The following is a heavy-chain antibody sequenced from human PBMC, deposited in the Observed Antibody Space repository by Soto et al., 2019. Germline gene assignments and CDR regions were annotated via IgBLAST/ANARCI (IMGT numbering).Heavy chain of an antibody. D-gene: IGHD2-15*01. CDR1: GFTFSSYA. Sequence: EVQLLESGGGLVLPGGSLRLSCAASGFTFSSYAMSWVRQAPGKGLDGVSAISGSGGSTYYADSVKGRFTISRDNSKNTLYLQMNSLRAEDTAVYYCALREMGCSGGSCYSLHYYYYYMDVWGKGTTVTVSS. CDR2: ISGSGGST. J-gene: IGHJ6*03. V-gene: IGHV3-23*01. CDR3: ALREMGCSGGSCYSLHYYYYYMDV.